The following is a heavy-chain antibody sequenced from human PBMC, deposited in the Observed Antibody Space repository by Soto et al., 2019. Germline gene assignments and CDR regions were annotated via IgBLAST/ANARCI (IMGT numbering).Heavy chain of an antibody. V-gene: IGHV3-23*01. CDR2: ISGSGGST. CDR3: AKTARSLWFGELPGPVDY. CDR1: GFTFSSYA. D-gene: IGHD3-10*01. Sequence: GSLRLSCAASGFTFSSYAMSWVRQAPGKGLEWVSAISGSGGSTYYADSVKGRFTISRDNSKNTLYLQMNSLRAEDTAVYYCAKTARSLWFGELPGPVDYWGQGTLVTVSS. J-gene: IGHJ4*02.